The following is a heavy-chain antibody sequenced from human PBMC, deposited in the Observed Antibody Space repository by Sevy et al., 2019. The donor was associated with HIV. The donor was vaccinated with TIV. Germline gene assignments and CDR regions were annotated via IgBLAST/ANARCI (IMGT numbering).Heavy chain of an antibody. J-gene: IGHJ6*02. CDR1: GFTFKNFG. V-gene: IGHV3-30*02. CDR2: IRYDGSTQ. Sequence: GGSLRLSCAASGFTFKNFGMHWVRQAPGKGLEWVTFIRYDGSTQYYADSVRGRFTISRDNSKRTLYLQMNSLRPADTAVYYCVKGPHPAVTTSYGMDVWGQGTTVTVSS. D-gene: IGHD4-17*01. CDR3: VKGPHPAVTTSYGMDV.